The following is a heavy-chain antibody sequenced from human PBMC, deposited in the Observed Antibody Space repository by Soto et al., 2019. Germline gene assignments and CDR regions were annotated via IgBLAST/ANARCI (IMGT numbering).Heavy chain of an antibody. V-gene: IGHV3-23*01. CDR2: ISGSGGST. CDR3: AKAPARYYDSSGYIDY. D-gene: IGHD3-22*01. CDR1: GFTFSSYA. Sequence: GGSLRLSCAASGFTFSSYAVSWVRQAPGKGLEWVSAISGSGGSTYYADSVKGRFTISRDNSKNTLYLQMNSLRAEDTAVYYCAKAPARYYDSSGYIDYWGQGTLVTVSS. J-gene: IGHJ4*02.